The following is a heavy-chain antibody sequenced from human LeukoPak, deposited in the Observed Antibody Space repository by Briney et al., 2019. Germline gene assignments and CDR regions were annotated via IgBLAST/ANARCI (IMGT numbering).Heavy chain of an antibody. CDR3: AKDRPTVYSSSWLHFLDS. J-gene: IGHJ4*02. CDR1: GFTFSSYA. V-gene: IGHV3-30*04. Sequence: GGSLRLSCAASGFTFSSYAMHWVRQAPGKGLKWVAVISYDGSNKYYADSVKGRFTISRDNSKNTLYLQMNSLRADDTAVYYCAKDRPTVYSSSWLHFLDSWGQGTLVTVSS. CDR2: ISYDGSNK. D-gene: IGHD6-13*01.